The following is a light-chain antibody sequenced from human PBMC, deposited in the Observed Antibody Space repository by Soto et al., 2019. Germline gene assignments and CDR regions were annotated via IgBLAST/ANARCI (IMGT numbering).Light chain of an antibody. CDR3: QQYNKWPLT. CDR1: QSVSRN. V-gene: IGKV3-15*01. J-gene: IGKJ4*01. CDR2: GAS. Sequence: EIVMTQSPATLSVSPGERATLSCRASQSVSRNLAWYQQKPGQAPRLLIYGASTRATYIAARISGSGSGTEFTLTISSLQSEDFAVYFCQQYNKWPLTFGGGTKVEIK.